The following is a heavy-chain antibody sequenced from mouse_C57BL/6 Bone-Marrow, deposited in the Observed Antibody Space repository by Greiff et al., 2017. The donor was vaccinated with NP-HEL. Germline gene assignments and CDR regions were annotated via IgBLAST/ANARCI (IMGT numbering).Heavy chain of an antibody. Sequence: VQLQQSGAELVRPGTSVKMSCKASGYTFTNYWIGWAKQRPGHGLEWIGDIYPGGGYTNYNEKFKGKATLTADKSSSTAYMQFSSLTSEDSAIYYCARGGSYYGSSYVVYLDYWGQGTTLTVSS. CDR2: IYPGGGYT. CDR1: GYTFTNYW. D-gene: IGHD1-1*01. J-gene: IGHJ2*01. V-gene: IGHV1-63*01. CDR3: ARGGSYYGSSYVVYLDY.